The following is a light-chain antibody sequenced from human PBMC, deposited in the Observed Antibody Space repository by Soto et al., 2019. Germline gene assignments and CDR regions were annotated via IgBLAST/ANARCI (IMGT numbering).Light chain of an antibody. CDR3: QQYGNSQGS. CDR1: QSVSSNQ. CDR2: DAS. J-gene: IGKJ3*01. Sequence: EIVLTQSPGTLSLSPGERATLSCRASQSVSSNQLAWYQQKPGQAPRLLIYDASRRATGIPDRFSGSGSETDFTLTISGLEPEDFAVYYCQQYGNSQGSFGPGTKVDIK. V-gene: IGKV3-20*01.